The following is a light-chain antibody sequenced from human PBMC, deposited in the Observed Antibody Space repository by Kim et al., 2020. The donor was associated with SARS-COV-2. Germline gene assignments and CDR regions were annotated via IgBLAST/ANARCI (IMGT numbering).Light chain of an antibody. J-gene: IGKJ1*01. CDR2: GAS. V-gene: IGKV3-20*01. CDR3: QQYSSLPRT. CDR1: QSVSTTS. Sequence: SPGERATLSCRASQSVSTTSLAWYQQKPGQAPRLLIYGASSRATGIPDRFSGSGSGTDFTLTISRLEPEDFAVYYCQQYSSLPRTFGQGTKVDIK.